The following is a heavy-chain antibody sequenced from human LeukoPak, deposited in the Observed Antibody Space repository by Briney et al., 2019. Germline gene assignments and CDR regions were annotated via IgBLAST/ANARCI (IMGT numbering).Heavy chain of an antibody. CDR3: ARAKRVGASHGMDV. Sequence: PSETLSLNCAVYGGSFSGYYWSWLRQPPGQGLEWIGEINHSGSTNYNPSLKSRVTISVDTSKNQFSLKLSSVTAADTAVYYCARAKRVGASHGMDVWGQGTTVTVSS. CDR2: INHSGST. V-gene: IGHV4-34*01. CDR1: GGSFSGYY. D-gene: IGHD1-26*01. J-gene: IGHJ6*01.